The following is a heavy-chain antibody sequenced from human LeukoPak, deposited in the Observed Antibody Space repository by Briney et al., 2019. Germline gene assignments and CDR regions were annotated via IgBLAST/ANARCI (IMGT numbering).Heavy chain of an antibody. CDR1: GFTFSSYA. CDR3: ASGSGKYSSSWYRIQLWLQLDY. J-gene: IGHJ4*02. CDR2: ISYDGSNK. V-gene: IGHV3-30-3*01. D-gene: IGHD6-13*01. Sequence: PGGSLRLSCAASGFTFSSYAMHWVRQAPGKGLEWVAVISYDGSNKYYADSVKGRFTISRDNSKNTLYLQMNSLRAEDTAVYYCASGSGKYSSSWYRIQLWLQLDYWGQGTLVTVSS.